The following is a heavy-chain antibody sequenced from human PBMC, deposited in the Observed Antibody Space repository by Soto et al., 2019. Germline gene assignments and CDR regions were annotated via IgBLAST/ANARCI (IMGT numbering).Heavy chain of an antibody. V-gene: IGHV1-46*01. J-gene: IGHJ1*01. D-gene: IGHD2-15*01. CDR2: VNPSGGST. Sequence: QVQLVQSGAEVKKPGASVKVSCKASGYIFTAYSMHWVRQAPGQGLEWMGVVNPSGGSTNYAQRFQGRITMTRGTSTSTVYMDLKFLTSEDTAVYYCAREENCSDGVCYSEYFQRWGQGTLVTVSS. CDR1: GYIFTAYS. CDR3: AREENCSDGVCYSEYFQR.